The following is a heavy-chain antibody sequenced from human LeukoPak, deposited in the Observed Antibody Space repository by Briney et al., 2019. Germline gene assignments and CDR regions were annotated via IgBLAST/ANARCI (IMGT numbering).Heavy chain of an antibody. V-gene: IGHV4-34*01. CDR3: ATTPSYYDYVWGSYRFGNYFDY. Sequence: SETLSLTCAVYGGSFSGYYWSWIRQPPGKGLEWIGEINHSGSTNYNPSLKSRVTISVDTSKNQFSLKLSSVTAADTAVYYCATTPSYYDYVWGSYRFGNYFDYWGQGTLVTVSS. CDR2: INHSGST. J-gene: IGHJ4*02. CDR1: GGSFSGYY. D-gene: IGHD3-16*02.